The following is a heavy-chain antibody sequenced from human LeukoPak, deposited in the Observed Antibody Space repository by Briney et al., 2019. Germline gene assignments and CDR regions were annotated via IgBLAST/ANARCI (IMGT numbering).Heavy chain of an antibody. CDR1: GFTFSSYG. Sequence: PGGSLRLSCAASGFTFSSYGIHWVRQAPGKGLEGVTFIPYDGLNRIYADSVEGRFTVSRDNSKNTVYLQMNSLRPEDTAVYYCARGTMLQLVPCLDYWGQGTLVTVSS. V-gene: IGHV3-30*02. CDR3: ARGTMLQLVPCLDY. D-gene: IGHD6-13*01. J-gene: IGHJ4*02. CDR2: IPYDGLNR.